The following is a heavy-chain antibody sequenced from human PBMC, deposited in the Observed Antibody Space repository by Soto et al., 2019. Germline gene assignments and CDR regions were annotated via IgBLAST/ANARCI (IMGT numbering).Heavy chain of an antibody. Sequence: RHSYTAFGLPFRNHGMHWVRQAQGKGLEWVAVIWYDGSNKYYADSVKGRFTISRDNSKNTLYLQMNSLRAEDTAVYYCARDQGITIFGVVNPGAFDICGQGPMVTVSS. CDR2: IWYDGSNK. CDR3: ARDQGITIFGVVNPGAFDI. J-gene: IGHJ3*02. CDR1: GLPFRNHG. D-gene: IGHD3-3*01. V-gene: IGHV3-33*01.